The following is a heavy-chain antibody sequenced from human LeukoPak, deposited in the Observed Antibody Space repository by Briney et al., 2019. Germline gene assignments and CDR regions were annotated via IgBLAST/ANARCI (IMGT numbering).Heavy chain of an antibody. CDR1: GFTFSSYG. Sequence: QTGGSLRLSCAASGFTFSSYGMHWVRQAPGKGLEWVAVISYDGSNNYYADSVKGRFTISRDNSKNTLYLQMNSLRAEDTAVYYCASGHQDYDILTWGQGTLVTVSS. J-gene: IGHJ4*02. CDR2: ISYDGSNN. V-gene: IGHV3-30*03. D-gene: IGHD3-9*01. CDR3: ASGHQDYDILT.